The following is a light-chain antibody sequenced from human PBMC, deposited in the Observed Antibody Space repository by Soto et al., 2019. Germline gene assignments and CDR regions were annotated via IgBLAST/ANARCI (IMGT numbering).Light chain of an antibody. CDR1: SSNIGSNT. CDR3: AAWDDSLNGVL. V-gene: IGLV1-44*01. CDR2: SNN. J-gene: IGLJ2*01. Sequence: QSVLTQPPSASGTPGQRVTISCSGSSSNIGSNTVNWYQQLPGTAPKLLIYSNNQRPSGVPDRFSGSKSGTSASLAISGLQSEDEAEYYYAAWDDSLNGVLFGGGTKLTVL.